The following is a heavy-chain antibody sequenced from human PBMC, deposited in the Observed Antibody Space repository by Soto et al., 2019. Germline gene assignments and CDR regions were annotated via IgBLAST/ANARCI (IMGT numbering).Heavy chain of an antibody. D-gene: IGHD4-17*01. J-gene: IGHJ5*02. CDR1: GYTFTSYG. V-gene: IGHV1-18*01. Sequence: QVQLVQSGAEVKKPGASVKVSCKASGYTFTSYGISWVRQAPGQGLEWMGWISSYNGNPNYAQKLHGRATKTTDTSTSTAYMDLRSLISYDTAVYYCERDYGDYVEGDWFDPWGQGTLVTVSS. CDR3: ERDYGDYVEGDWFDP. CDR2: ISSYNGNP.